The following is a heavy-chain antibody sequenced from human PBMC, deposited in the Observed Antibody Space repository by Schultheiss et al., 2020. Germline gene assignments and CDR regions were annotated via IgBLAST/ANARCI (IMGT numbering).Heavy chain of an antibody. CDR3: VRAHSNCADY. CDR1: GGSISSSSYY. D-gene: IGHD4-11*01. V-gene: IGHV4-39*07. J-gene: IGHJ4*02. Sequence: SETLSLTCTVSGGSISSSSYYWGWIRQPPGKGLEWIGRIYTSGSTNYNPSLKSRVTMSVDTSKNQFSLKLSSVTAADTAVYYCVRAHSNCADYWGQGTLVTVSS. CDR2: IYTSGST.